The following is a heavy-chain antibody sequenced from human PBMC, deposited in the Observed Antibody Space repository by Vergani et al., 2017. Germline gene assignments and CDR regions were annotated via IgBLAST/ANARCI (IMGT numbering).Heavy chain of an antibody. D-gene: IGHD4-17*01. CDR2: ISGHDHRT. Sequence: EVYLVESGGGLVKPGGSLRLSCVAYGFRFREHGMNWVRQAPGKGLEWVSGISGHDHRTLYADSVKGRFIISRDDSKNTLHLQMNSLRPEDTAVYYCARGMTTETTDLDGFDIWGQGTMVSVSS. CDR3: ARGMTTETTDLDGFDI. J-gene: IGHJ3*02. V-gene: IGHV3-23*04. CDR1: GFRFREHG.